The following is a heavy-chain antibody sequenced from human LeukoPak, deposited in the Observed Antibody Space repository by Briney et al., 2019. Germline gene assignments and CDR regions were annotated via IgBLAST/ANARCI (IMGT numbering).Heavy chain of an antibody. CDR1: GFTLSSYA. V-gene: IGHV3-23*01. J-gene: IGHJ4*02. Sequence: GGSLRLSCAASGFTLSSYAMSWVRQAPGKWLEWVSAISDSGKTYNAASMKARFTISRDSSKNTLFLQMNRLRPEDAAVYYCAKAPVTTCRGAYCYPFDYWGQGTLVTVSS. CDR3: AKAPVTTCRGAYCYPFDY. D-gene: IGHD2-21*01. CDR2: ISDSGKT.